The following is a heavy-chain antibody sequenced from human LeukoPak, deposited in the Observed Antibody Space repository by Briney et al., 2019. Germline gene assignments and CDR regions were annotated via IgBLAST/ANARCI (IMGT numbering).Heavy chain of an antibody. CDR3: AKDLEVAGRSYYYYSLDV. CDR1: GFTFNNYA. J-gene: IGHJ6*02. CDR2: ISGSAVST. V-gene: IGHV3-23*01. D-gene: IGHD6-19*01. Sequence: GGSLRLSCAASGFTFNNYAMSWVRQAPGKGLEWVSVISGSAVSTYYADSVRGRFTISRDNSKNTLYLQMSSLRAEDTAVYYCAKDLEVAGRSYYYYSLDVWGQGTTVTVSS.